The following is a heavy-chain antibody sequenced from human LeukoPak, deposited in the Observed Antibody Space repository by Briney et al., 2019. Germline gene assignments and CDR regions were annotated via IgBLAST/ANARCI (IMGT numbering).Heavy chain of an antibody. CDR2: ISGSGGYT. V-gene: IGHV3-23*01. J-gene: IGHJ4*02. CDR1: GFTFSRNG. Sequence: GGSLRLSCAASGFTFSRNGMHWVRQAPGKGLEWVSAISGSGGYTYYADSVKGRFTISRDNSKNTLYLQMNSLRAEDTAVYYCVKGGGDSSSSRRYFDYWGQGTLVTVSS. CDR3: VKGGGDSSSSRRYFDY. D-gene: IGHD6-6*01.